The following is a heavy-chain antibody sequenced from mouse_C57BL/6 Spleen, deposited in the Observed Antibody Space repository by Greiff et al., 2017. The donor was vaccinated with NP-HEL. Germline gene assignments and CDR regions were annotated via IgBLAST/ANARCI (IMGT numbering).Heavy chain of an antibody. CDR1: GYTFTDYE. V-gene: IGHV1-15*01. CDR3: TSLLYYAMDY. Sequence: QVQLQQSGAELVRPGASVTLSCKALGYTFTDYEMHWVKQTPVHGLEWIGAIDPETGGTAYNQKFKGKAILTADKSSSTAYMELRSLTSEDSAVYYCTSLLYYAMDYWGQGTSVTVSS. J-gene: IGHJ4*01. CDR2: IDPETGGT.